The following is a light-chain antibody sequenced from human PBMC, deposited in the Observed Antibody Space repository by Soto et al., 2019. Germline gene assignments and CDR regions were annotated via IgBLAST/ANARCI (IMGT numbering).Light chain of an antibody. CDR1: QSIDVW. V-gene: IGKV1-5*03. J-gene: IGKJ2*01. Sequence: DAQMTQSPSTLSASVGDKVTITCRASQSIDVWLAWYHQKPGRAPRLIIYKASILETGVPSRFTGGGSGTYFSLNISGLQPDDLGTYYCQQYNSYPKTFGQGTKL. CDR3: QQYNSYPKT. CDR2: KAS.